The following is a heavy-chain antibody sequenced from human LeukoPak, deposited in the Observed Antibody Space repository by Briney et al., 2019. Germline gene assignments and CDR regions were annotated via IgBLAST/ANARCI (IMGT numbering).Heavy chain of an antibody. Sequence: PGGSLRLSCAASEFSVSSNYMSWVRQAPGKGLEWVSLIYSGGSTYYADSVKGRFTISRDNSKNTLYLQMNSLRAEDTAVYYCARRAGGYSHPYDYWGQGTLVTVSS. V-gene: IGHV3-53*01. J-gene: IGHJ4*02. CDR2: IYSGGST. CDR3: ARRAGGYSHPYDY. D-gene: IGHD4-23*01. CDR1: EFSVSSNY.